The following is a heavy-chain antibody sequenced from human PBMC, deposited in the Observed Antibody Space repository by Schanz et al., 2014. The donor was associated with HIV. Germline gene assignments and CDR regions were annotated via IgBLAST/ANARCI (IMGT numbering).Heavy chain of an antibody. CDR3: ARDRGYNDHYHYFGMDV. V-gene: IGHV3-48*02. J-gene: IGHJ6*02. CDR1: GFTFSSYS. CDR2: ISSSSSTI. D-gene: IGHD3-22*01. Sequence: EVHLEESGGGLVQPGGSLRLSCAATGFTFSSYSMNWVRQAPGKGLEWVSYISSSSSTIYYADSVKGRFTISRDNAKTSLFLQMNSLRDEDTAVYYCARDRGYNDHYHYFGMDVWGQGTTVTVSS.